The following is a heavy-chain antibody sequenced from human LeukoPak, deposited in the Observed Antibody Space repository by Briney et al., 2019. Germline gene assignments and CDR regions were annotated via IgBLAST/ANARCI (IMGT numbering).Heavy chain of an antibody. CDR2: INAGNGNT. Sequence: GASVKVSCKASGYTFTSYAMHWVRQAPGQRLEWMGWINAGNGNTKYSQKFQGRVTITRDTSASTAYTELSSLRSEDTAVYYRARVYGTWGSALMPFDYWGQGTLVTVSS. V-gene: IGHV1-3*01. J-gene: IGHJ4*02. D-gene: IGHD3-16*01. CDR3: ARVYGTWGSALMPFDY. CDR1: GYTFTSYA.